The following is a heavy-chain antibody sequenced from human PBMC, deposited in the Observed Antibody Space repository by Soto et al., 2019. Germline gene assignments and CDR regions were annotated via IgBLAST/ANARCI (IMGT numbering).Heavy chain of an antibody. Sequence: QVQLVESGGGVVQPGRSLRLPCAASGFTLRSYAMHWVRQAPGKGLEWVAAISYDGSNKYNADSVKGRFTISRDNXXXXXYXXXXXLRVEDTAVYXCARARLDTPALDYWGQGTLVTVSS. CDR2: ISYDGSNK. CDR3: ARARLDTPALDY. CDR1: GFTLRSYA. D-gene: IGHD2-2*01. V-gene: IGHV3-30-3*01. J-gene: IGHJ4*02.